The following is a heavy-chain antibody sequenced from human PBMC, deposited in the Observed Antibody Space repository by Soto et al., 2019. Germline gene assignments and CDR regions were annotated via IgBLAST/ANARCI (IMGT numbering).Heavy chain of an antibody. V-gene: IGHV3-49*04. CDR1: GSTFDDYA. J-gene: IGHJ4*02. Sequence: SLRLSCVASGSTFDDYALSWVRQAPGKGLEWVGFIRSKTFGGTTDYAASVKGRFTISRDASESIAYLQMNSLKTEDTAVYYCTRGEAGYTGYDDHWGQGTLVTVSS. CDR2: IRSKTFGGTT. D-gene: IGHD5-12*01. CDR3: TRGEAGYTGYDDH.